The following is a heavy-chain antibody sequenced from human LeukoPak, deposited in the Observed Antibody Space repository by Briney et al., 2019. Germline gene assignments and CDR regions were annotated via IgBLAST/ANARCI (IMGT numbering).Heavy chain of an antibody. CDR2: IYTSGST. CDR3: ARDLNPRGSYRYAWFDP. D-gene: IGHD3-16*02. J-gene: IGHJ5*02. V-gene: IGHV4-4*07. CDR1: GGSISSYY. Sequence: SETLSLTCTDSGGSISSYYWSWIRQPAGKGLEWIGRIYTSGSTNYNPSLKSRATMSVDTSKNQFSMKLSSVTAADTAVYYCARDLNPRGSYRYAWFDPWGQGTLVTVSS.